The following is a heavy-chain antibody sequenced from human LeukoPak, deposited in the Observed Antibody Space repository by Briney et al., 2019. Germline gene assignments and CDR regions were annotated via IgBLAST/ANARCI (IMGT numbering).Heavy chain of an antibody. CDR2: ISYDGSNK. D-gene: IGHD6-13*01. CDR3: AKDIYSSSPYGMDV. V-gene: IGHV3-30-3*01. CDR1: GFTFSSYA. Sequence: GGSLRLSCAASGFTFSSYAMHWVRQAPGKGLEWVAVISYDGSNKYYADSVKGRFTISRDNAKNSLYLQMNSLRAEDTALYYCAKDIYSSSPYGMDVWGQGTTVTVSS. J-gene: IGHJ6*02.